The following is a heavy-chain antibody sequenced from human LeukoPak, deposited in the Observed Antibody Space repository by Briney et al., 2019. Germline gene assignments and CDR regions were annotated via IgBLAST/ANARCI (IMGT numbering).Heavy chain of an antibody. CDR2: ISSSSSYI. CDR1: GFTFSNFG. V-gene: IGHV3-21*01. Sequence: GGFLRLSCAASGFTFSNFGMNWVRQAPGKGLEWVSFISSSSSYIYYTDSVKGRFTISRDNAKNSVYLQMNSLRAEDTALYYCARDRFGSSNDAFDIWGQGTVVTVSS. J-gene: IGHJ3*02. CDR3: ARDRFGSSNDAFDI. D-gene: IGHD3-10*01.